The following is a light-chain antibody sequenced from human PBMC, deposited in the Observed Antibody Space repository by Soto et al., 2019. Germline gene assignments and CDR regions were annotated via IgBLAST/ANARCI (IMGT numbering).Light chain of an antibody. J-gene: IGKJ5*01. Sequence: DIQMSQSPSSLSASVGDRVTITCRASQSIGKYLSWFQQTPGNAPKLLIYAASSLQSGVPSRFSGSGSGTDFTLTISSLQPEDFATYYCQQSYSTLSITFGQGTRLEI. CDR3: QQSYSTLSIT. CDR2: AAS. V-gene: IGKV1-39*01. CDR1: QSIGKY.